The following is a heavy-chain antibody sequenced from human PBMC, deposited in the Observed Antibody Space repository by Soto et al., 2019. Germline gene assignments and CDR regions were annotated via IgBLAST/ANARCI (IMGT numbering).Heavy chain of an antibody. CDR2: INAGNGNT. J-gene: IGHJ5*02. V-gene: IGHV1-3*01. Sequence: ASVKVSCKASGYTFTSYATHWVRQAPGQRLEWMGWINAGNGNTKYSQKFQGRVTITRDTSASTAYMELSSLRSEDTAVYYCARGLSMTTVTSTLSNWFDPWGQGTLVTVSS. CDR3: ARGLSMTTVTSTLSNWFDP. D-gene: IGHD4-17*01. CDR1: GYTFTSYA.